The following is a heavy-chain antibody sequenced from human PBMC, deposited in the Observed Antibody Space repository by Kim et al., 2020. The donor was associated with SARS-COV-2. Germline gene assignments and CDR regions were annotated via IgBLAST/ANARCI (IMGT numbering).Heavy chain of an antibody. Sequence: GGSLRLSCAASGFTFSSYSMNWVRQAPGKGLEWVSSISSSSSYIYYADSVKGRFTISRDNAKNSLYLQMNSLRAEDTAVYYCARDRKAARYAFDIWGQGTLVTVSS. CDR2: ISSSSSYI. CDR3: ARDRKAARYAFDI. V-gene: IGHV3-21*01. CDR1: GFTFSSYS. D-gene: IGHD6-6*01. J-gene: IGHJ3*02.